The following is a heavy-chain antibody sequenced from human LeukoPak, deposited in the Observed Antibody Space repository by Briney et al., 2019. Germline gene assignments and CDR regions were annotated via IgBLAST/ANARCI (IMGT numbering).Heavy chain of an antibody. CDR2: ISGGGETM. J-gene: IGHJ4*02. CDR3: VRCGRGGSNSMPFLDY. V-gene: IGHV3-48*03. Sequence: GGSLRLSCVASGFTFSSYEMNWVRQAPGKGLEWLSYISGGGETMFYVDSVKGGFTISRDNADNSLSLQMNSLRAEDTAVYYCVRCGRGGSNSMPFLDYWGQGALVTVSS. D-gene: IGHD1-26*01. CDR1: GFTFSSYE.